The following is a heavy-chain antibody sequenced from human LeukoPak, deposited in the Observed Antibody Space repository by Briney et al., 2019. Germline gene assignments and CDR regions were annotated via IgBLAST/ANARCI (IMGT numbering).Heavy chain of an antibody. Sequence: GGSLRLSCAASGFTFSRYWMNWVRQAPGKGLEWVAEIKQDESEKYYVDSVKGRFTISRDNAKNPLYLQMNSLRAEDTAVYYCARDGSRGGDNDNWGQGTLVTVSS. J-gene: IGHJ4*02. CDR2: IKQDESEK. V-gene: IGHV3-7*03. D-gene: IGHD4-17*01. CDR1: GFTFSRYW. CDR3: ARDGSRGGDNDN.